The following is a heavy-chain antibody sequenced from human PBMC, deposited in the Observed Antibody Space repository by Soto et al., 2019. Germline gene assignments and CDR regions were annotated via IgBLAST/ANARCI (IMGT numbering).Heavy chain of an antibody. Sequence: QVQLVESGGGVVQPGRSLRLSCTTSGFTFSTYVMHWVRQAPGKGLEWVAAICYDGTNKYYADSVKGRFTISRDNSKDTLYLQMDSLRAEYTAVFYCSGAAAFSGGWYDLDFGGQGTLVTVSS. J-gene: IGHJ4*02. V-gene: IGHV3-33*01. D-gene: IGHD6-13*01. CDR1: GFTFSTYV. CDR3: SGAAAFSGGWYDLDF. CDR2: ICYDGTNK.